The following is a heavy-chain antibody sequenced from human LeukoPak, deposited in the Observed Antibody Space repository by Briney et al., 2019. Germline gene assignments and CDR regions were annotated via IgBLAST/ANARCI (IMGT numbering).Heavy chain of an antibody. D-gene: IGHD4-11*01. J-gene: IGHJ4*02. V-gene: IGHV4-39*01. Sequence: SETLSLTCTVSGGSISSSSYYWGWIRLPPGKGLEWIGSIYYSGSTYYNPSLKSRVTISVDTSKNQFSLKLSSVTAADTAVYYWGAGGGLTTAGYWGQGTLVTVSS. CDR2: IYYSGST. CDR1: GGSISSSSYY. CDR3: GAGGGLTTAGY.